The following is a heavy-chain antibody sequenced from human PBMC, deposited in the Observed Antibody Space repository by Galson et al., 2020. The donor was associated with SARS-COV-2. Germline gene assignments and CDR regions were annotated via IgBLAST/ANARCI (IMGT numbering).Heavy chain of an antibody. V-gene: IGHV3-48*02. CDR1: GFSFSTYD. J-gene: IGHJ3*02. Sequence: GGSLRLSCAASGFSFSTYDMNWVRQGPGKGLEWVSYISSSSAKVVYADSVRGRFTISRDDAKNSLHLQMNSLRDEDTAVYYCARESPAFDIWGQGTMVTVA. CDR3: ARESPAFDI. CDR2: ISSSSAKV.